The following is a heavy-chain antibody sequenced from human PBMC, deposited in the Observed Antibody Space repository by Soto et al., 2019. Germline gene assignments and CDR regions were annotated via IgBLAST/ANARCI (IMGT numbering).Heavy chain of an antibody. CDR1: GFTFSNYS. CDR2: ISKDGDKK. V-gene: IGHV3-30-3*01. CDR3: APEWSVAKTGY. J-gene: IGHJ4*02. Sequence: PGGSLRLSCAASGFTFSNYSMHWVRQAPGKGLEWVAVISKDGDKKYYADSVKGRFTISRDNSKNTLYLQMNRLRPADTDVNYCAPEWSVAKTGYWGQGTQVTVSS. D-gene: IGHD5-12*01.